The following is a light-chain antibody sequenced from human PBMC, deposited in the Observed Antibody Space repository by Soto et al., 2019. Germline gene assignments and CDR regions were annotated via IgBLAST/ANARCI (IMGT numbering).Light chain of an antibody. J-gene: IGLJ2*01. Sequence: QSVLTQPPSASGTPGQRVTISCSGSSSNIGSNTVNWYQQLPGTTPKLLIYSNNQRPSGVPDRFSGSKSGTSASLAISGRQSEDDADYYCAAWDDSLNALVFGGGTKVTVL. CDR2: SNN. V-gene: IGLV1-44*01. CDR3: AAWDDSLNALV. CDR1: SSNIGSNT.